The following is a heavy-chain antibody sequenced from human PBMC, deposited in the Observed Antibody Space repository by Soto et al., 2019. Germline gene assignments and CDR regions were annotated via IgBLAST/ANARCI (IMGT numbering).Heavy chain of an antibody. CDR1: GGTLSSDA. J-gene: IGHJ5*02. V-gene: IGHV1-69*06. CDR3: ARGTRXRSLLWFGELGLGWFGP. D-gene: IGHD3-10*01. Sequence: SLKVSCKASGGTLSSDAISWVRQAPGQGLEWMGGIIPIFGTANYAQKFQGRVTITADKSTSTAYMELSSLRSEDTAVYYCARGTRXRSLLWFGELGLGWFGPWGQGTLVTVSS. CDR2: IIPIFGTA.